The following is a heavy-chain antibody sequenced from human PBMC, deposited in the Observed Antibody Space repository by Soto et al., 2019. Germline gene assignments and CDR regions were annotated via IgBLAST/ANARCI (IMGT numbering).Heavy chain of an antibody. CDR1: GGSFSDYY. V-gene: IGHV4-34*01. J-gene: IGHJ6*02. CDR2: IDFSGSI. D-gene: IGHD5-18*01. CDR3: ERGGVNHGYGIYYYHGLDV. Sequence: QVQLQQWGAGLLKPSETLSLTCAVYGGSFSDYYWSWIRQPPGNGLEWIGEIDFSGSINFNPSLEGRVTISVDASKNHFSLQRSSVTAADTAVYYCERGGVNHGYGIYYYHGLDVWGQGTTVTVSS.